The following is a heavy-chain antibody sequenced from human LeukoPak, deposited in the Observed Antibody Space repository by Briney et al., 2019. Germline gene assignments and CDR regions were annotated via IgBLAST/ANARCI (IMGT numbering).Heavy chain of an antibody. CDR3: AKVQVSEVSVLSDYYYYYMDV. J-gene: IGHJ6*03. Sequence: GGSLRLSCAASGFTFSSYGMHWVRQAPGKGLEWVAFIRYDGSNKYYADSVKGRFTIYRDNSKNTLYLQMNSLRAEDTAVYYCAKVQVSEVSVLSDYYYYYMDVWGKGTTVTVSS. V-gene: IGHV3-30*02. CDR2: IRYDGSNK. CDR1: GFTFSSYG. D-gene: IGHD4/OR15-4a*01.